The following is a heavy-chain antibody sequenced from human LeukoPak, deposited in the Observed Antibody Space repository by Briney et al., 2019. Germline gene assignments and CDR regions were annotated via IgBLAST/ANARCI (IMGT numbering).Heavy chain of an antibody. Sequence: ASVTVSCKTSGGTFSSYTISWVRQAPGQGLEWMGGIIPMFGTVNYAQNSQGRVTITADESTSTAYMELSSLRSEDTAVYYCARSEITTVTTSDYWGQGTLVTVSS. J-gene: IGHJ4*02. D-gene: IGHD4-17*01. CDR2: IIPMFGTV. CDR3: ARSEITTVTTSDY. V-gene: IGHV1-69*01. CDR1: GGTFSSYT.